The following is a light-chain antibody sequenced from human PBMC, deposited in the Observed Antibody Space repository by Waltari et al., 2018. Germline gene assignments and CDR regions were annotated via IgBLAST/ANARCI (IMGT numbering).Light chain of an antibody. J-gene: IGKJ4*01. CDR1: QSISSY. V-gene: IGKV1-39*01. Sequence: DIQMTQSPSSLSASVGDRVTITCQESQSISSYLNWYQQKPGKAPKLLIYAASSLQSGVPSRFSGSGSGTDFTLTISSLQPEDFATYYCQQSYSTPLLTFGGGTKVEIK. CDR2: AAS. CDR3: QQSYSTPLLT.